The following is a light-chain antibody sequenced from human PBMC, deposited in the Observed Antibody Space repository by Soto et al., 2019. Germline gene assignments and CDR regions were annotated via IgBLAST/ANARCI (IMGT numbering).Light chain of an antibody. CDR2: KVS. CDR1: QSLVYSDGNTY. Sequence: DVVMTQSPLSLPVTLGQPASISCESTQSLVYSDGNTYLSWFQQRPGQSPRRLIYKVSNRDSGVPERFSGSGSGTDFTMKIIRVEAEDVGVYYCMQGAHWPLTFGGGTRVEIK. CDR3: MQGAHWPLT. V-gene: IGKV2-30*01. J-gene: IGKJ4*01.